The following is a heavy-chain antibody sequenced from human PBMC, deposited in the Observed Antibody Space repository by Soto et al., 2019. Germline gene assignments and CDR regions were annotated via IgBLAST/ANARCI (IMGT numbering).Heavy chain of an antibody. CDR2: IWYDGSNK. Sequence: QVQLVESGGGVVQPGRSLRLSCAASGFTFSSYGMHWVRQAPGKGLEWVAVIWYDGSNKYYADSVKGRFTISRDNSKNPLYLQRNSLRAEDTAVYYCARSSGYYYDAFDIWGQGTMVTVSS. V-gene: IGHV3-33*01. D-gene: IGHD3-22*01. CDR1: GFTFSSYG. CDR3: ARSSGYYYDAFDI. J-gene: IGHJ3*02.